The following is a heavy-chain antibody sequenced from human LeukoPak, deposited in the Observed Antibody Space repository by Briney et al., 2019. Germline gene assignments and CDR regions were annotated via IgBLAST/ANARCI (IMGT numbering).Heavy chain of an antibody. CDR3: AKLFTTVTTNPKDV. D-gene: IGHD4-17*01. V-gene: IGHV3-30*18. Sequence: GGSLRLSCAASGFTFSTYGMHWVRQAPGKGLEWVAVISFDGSNKYYADSVKGRFTISRDNSKKTLYLQMNSLRAEDTAVYYCAKLFTTVTTNPKDVWGRGTTVTVSS. J-gene: IGHJ6*04. CDR1: GFTFSTYG. CDR2: ISFDGSNK.